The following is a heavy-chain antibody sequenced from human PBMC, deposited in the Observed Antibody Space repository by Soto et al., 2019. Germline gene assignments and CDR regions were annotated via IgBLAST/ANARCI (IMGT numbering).Heavy chain of an antibody. CDR2: IYYSGSA. CDR3: ARGWPGTPIPFDY. CDR1: GVSISSGGYY. Sequence: QVQLQESGPGLVKPSQTLSLTCTVSGVSISSGGYYWSWIRQHPGKGLEWIGYIYYSGSAYYNPSLKSRVTISVDTSKNQLSLNLNSVTAADTAVYYCARGWPGTPIPFDYWGQGTLVTVSS. D-gene: IGHD1-1*01. V-gene: IGHV4-31*03. J-gene: IGHJ4*02.